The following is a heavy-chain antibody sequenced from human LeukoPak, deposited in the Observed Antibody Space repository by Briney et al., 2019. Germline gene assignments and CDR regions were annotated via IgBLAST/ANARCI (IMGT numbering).Heavy chain of an antibody. D-gene: IGHD2-15*01. J-gene: IGHJ4*02. CDR2: ISYDGSNK. CDR1: GFTFSSYG. CDR3: ATYATDNCSGGSCYPAFGY. V-gene: IGHV3-30*03. Sequence: GGSLRLSCAASGFTFSSYGMHWVRQAPGKGLEWVAVISYDGSNKYYADSVKGRFTISRDNSKNTLYLQMNSLRAEDTAVYYCATYATDNCSGGSCYPAFGYWGQGTLVTVSS.